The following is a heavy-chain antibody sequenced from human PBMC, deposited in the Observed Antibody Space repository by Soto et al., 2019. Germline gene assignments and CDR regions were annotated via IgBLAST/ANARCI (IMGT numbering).Heavy chain of an antibody. Sequence: XETLSLPFTVSGGSISSYYWSWIRQPPGKGLEWIGYIYYSGSTNYNPSLKSRVTISLDTSKNQFSLKLSSVTAADTAVYYCARADLLAGYHSVYFDDWGQGTLVTVSS. CDR3: ARADLLAGYHSVYFDD. J-gene: IGHJ4*02. CDR1: GGSISSYY. V-gene: IGHV4-59*01. CDR2: IYYSGST. D-gene: IGHD2-15*01.